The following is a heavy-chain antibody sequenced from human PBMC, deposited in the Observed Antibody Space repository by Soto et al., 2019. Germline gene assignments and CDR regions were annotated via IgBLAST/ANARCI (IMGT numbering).Heavy chain of an antibody. V-gene: IGHV3-30*18. CDR3: AKDTPTGTTIYYYYGMDV. CDR2: ISYDGSNK. Sequence: HPGGSLRLSCAASGFTFSSYGMHWVRQAPGKGLEWVAVISYDGSNKYYADSVKGRFTISRDNSKNTLYLQMNSLRAEDTAVYYCAKDTPTGTTIYYYYGMDVWGQGTTVTVSS. D-gene: IGHD1-1*01. CDR1: GFTFSSYG. J-gene: IGHJ6*02.